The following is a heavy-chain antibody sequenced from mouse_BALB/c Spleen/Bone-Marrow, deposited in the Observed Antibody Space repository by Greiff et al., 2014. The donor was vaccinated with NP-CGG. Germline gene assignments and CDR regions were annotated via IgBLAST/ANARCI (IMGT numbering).Heavy chain of an antibody. D-gene: IGHD2-1*01. CDR1: GYSITSGYS. CDR3: ARRGNRLTHYFDY. V-gene: IGHV3-1*02. CDR2: IQYSGNT. J-gene: IGHJ2*01. Sequence: VQLKDSGPDLVKPSQSLSLTCTVTGYSITSGYSWHWIRQFPGNKLEWMGYIQYSGNTNYNPSLKSRISITRDTSKNQFFLQLNSVTTEDTATYYCARRGNRLTHYFDYWGQGTTLTVSS.